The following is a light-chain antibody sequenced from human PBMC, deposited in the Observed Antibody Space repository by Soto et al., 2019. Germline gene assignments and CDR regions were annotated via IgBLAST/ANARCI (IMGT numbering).Light chain of an antibody. CDR2: RNN. V-gene: IGLV1-44*01. CDR3: AAWDDSLNGVV. J-gene: IGLJ2*01. CDR1: SSNIGSNP. Sequence: QSVLTQPPSASGTPGQRVTISCSGSSSNIGSNPVNWYQQLPGTAPKLLIFRNNQRPSGVPDRFSGSKSGTSASLAISGLQSEDEADYYCAAWDDSLNGVVVGGGTKVTVL.